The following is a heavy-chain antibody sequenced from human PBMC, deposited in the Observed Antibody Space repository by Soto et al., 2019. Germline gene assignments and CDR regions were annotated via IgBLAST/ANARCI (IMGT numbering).Heavy chain of an antibody. CDR3: ARWSYLDY. CDR2: ISGSDGKT. V-gene: IGHV3-23*01. Sequence: GGSLRISCASSGVTCGGYSLTWVRQDPGKGLEWVSTISGSDGKTFYADAVKCRFSISRAISQSSLYLQMNSLRADDTAIYYCARWSYLDYWGQGTPVTVPS. CDR1: GVTCGGYS. J-gene: IGHJ4*02. D-gene: IGHD3-3*01.